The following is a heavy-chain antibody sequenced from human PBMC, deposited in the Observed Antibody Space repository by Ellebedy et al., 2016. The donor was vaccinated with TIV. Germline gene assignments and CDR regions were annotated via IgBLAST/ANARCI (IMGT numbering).Heavy chain of an antibody. V-gene: IGHV4-39*07. CDR1: GGSISSSSYY. CDR2: INHSGST. D-gene: IGHD2-2*01. J-gene: IGHJ6*02. CDR3: ARGGRCSSTSCPYYYGMDV. Sequence: MPSETLSLTCTVSGGSISSSSYYWIWIRQPPGKGLEWIGEINHSGSTNYNPSLKSRVTISVDTSKNQFSLKLSSVTAADTAVYYCARGGRCSSTSCPYYYGMDVWGQGTTVTVSS.